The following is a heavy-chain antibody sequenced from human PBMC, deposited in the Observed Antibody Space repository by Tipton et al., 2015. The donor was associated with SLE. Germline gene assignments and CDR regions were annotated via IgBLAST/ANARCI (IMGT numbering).Heavy chain of an antibody. J-gene: IGHJ5*02. CDR3: ARVWGGYGSYDYH. CDR1: GFTFSSYS. Sequence: SLRLSCAASGFTFSSYSMNWVRQAPGKGLEWVSSISSTSTYIYYADSVKGRFTISRDNARNSLYLHMNSLRAEDTAMYYCARVWGGYGSYDYHWGQGTLVTVSS. CDR2: ISSTSTYI. V-gene: IGHV3-21*03. D-gene: IGHD5-12*01.